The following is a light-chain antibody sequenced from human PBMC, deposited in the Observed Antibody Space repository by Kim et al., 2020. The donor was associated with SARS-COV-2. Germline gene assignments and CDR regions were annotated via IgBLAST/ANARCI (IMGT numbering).Light chain of an antibody. CDR3: QAWDSNTVV. CDR2: QDN. J-gene: IGLJ1*01. Sequence: SYELTQPPSVSVSPGQTASITCSGDKLGDKFACWFQQKPGQSPVLVIYQDNKRPSGIPERFSGSNSGNTATLTISGTQAMDEADYYCQAWDSNTVVFGTG. V-gene: IGLV3-1*01. CDR1: KLGDKF.